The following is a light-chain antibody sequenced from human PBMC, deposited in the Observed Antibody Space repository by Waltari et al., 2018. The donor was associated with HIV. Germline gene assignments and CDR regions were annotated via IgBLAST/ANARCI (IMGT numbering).Light chain of an antibody. CDR2: GDR. CDR1: SSNIGAGYD. Sequence: QSVLTQPPSVSGAPGQRVTISCTGNSSNIGAGYDVHWYQHLPGTAPKLLIYGDRNRPSVVPDLFSASRSDTSASLAFTGLQAEDEADYYCQSYDRSLSGSFVFGTGTKVTVL. J-gene: IGLJ1*01. CDR3: QSYDRSLSGSFV. V-gene: IGLV1-40*01.